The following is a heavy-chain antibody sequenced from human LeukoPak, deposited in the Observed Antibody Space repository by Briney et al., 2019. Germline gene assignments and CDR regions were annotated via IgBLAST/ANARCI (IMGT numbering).Heavy chain of an antibody. Sequence: SVKVSCTASGGTFSSYTISWVRQAPGQGLEWMGRIIPILGIANYAQKFQGRVTITADKSTSTAYMELSSLRSEDTAVYYCARDVSCSSTSCYTKHHYYYYGMDVWGQGTTVTVSS. CDR1: GGTFSSYT. J-gene: IGHJ6*02. D-gene: IGHD2-2*02. CDR3: ARDVSCSSTSCYTKHHYYYYGMDV. V-gene: IGHV1-69*04. CDR2: IIPILGIA.